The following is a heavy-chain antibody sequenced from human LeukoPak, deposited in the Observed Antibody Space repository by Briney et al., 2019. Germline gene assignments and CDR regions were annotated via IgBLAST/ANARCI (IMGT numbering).Heavy chain of an antibody. CDR2: IHPNNSDT. Sequence: GDSVKVSRKASGYTFSGTGWYLYWPRQAPGQGLECIGWIHPNNSDTAYAQKFEDRVAMTRDTSISTAYMELRRLRPDDTAVYFCARDGPAQMVDLDYWGQGTLVTVSS. CDR3: ARDGPAQMVDLDY. D-gene: IGHD3-10*01. CDR1: GYTFSGTGWY. V-gene: IGHV1-2*02. J-gene: IGHJ4*02.